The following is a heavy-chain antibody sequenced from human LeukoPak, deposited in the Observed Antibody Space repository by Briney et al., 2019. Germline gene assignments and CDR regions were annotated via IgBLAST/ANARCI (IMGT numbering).Heavy chain of an antibody. CDR3: ARRRGYCSGGSCYSDY. CDR2: IKQDGSEK. D-gene: IGHD2-15*01. V-gene: IGHV3-7*01. J-gene: IGHJ4*02. Sequence: GGSLRLSCSASGFTFSSYWMSWVRQAPGKGLEWVANIKQDGSEKYYVDSVKGRFTISRDNAKNSLYLQMNSLRAEDTAVYYCARRRGYCSGGSCYSDYWGQGTLVTVSS. CDR1: GFTFSSYW.